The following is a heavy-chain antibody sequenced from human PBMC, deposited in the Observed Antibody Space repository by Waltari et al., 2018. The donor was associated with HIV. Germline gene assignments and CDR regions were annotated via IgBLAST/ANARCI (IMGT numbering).Heavy chain of an antibody. D-gene: IGHD6-13*01. J-gene: IGHJ4*02. CDR3: ARDLYSRNGDDY. CDR2: INSDGSST. V-gene: IGHV3-74*01. CDR1: GSTFSNYW. Sequence: EVQLVESGGGLVQPGGSLRLSCAASGSTFSNYWRHWVRQAPGKGLVWVSRINSDGSSTNYAGSVKGRFTVSRDNAKNTLYLQMNSLRAEDTAVYYCARDLYSRNGDDYWGQGTLVTVSS.